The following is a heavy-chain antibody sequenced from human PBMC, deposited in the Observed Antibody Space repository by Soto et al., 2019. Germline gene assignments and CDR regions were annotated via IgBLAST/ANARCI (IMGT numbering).Heavy chain of an antibody. Sequence: GGSLRLSCAASGFTFSSYWMSWVRQAPGKGLEWVANIKQDGSEKYYVDSVKGRFTISRDNAKNSLYLQMNSLRAEDTAVYYCAREAGFWRGYYTWYYYYYMDVWGKGTTVTVSS. V-gene: IGHV3-7*01. CDR2: IKQDGSEK. CDR3: AREAGFWRGYYTWYYYYYMDV. J-gene: IGHJ6*03. D-gene: IGHD3-3*01. CDR1: GFTFSSYW.